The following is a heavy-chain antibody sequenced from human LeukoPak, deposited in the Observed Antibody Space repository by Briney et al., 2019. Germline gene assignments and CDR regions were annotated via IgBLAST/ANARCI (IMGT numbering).Heavy chain of an antibody. CDR3: AGAGLDY. CDR1: GLTFSSYW. J-gene: IGHJ4*02. V-gene: IGHV3-7*03. CDR2: VKQDGSQK. Sequence: GGSLRLSCAASGLTFSSYWMSWVRQAPGKGLEWVANVKQDGSQKYYADSVKGRFTISRDNAKNSLYLQMNSLSAEDTAVYYCAGAGLDYWGQGTLVTVSS.